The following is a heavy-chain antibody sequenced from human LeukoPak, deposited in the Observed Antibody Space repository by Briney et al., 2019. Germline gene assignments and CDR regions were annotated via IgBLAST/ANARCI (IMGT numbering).Heavy chain of an antibody. Sequence: ASVKVSCKASGYTFTSYDINWVRQATGQGLEWMGWMNPNSGNTGYAQRFQGRVTMTRNTSISTAYMELSSLRSEGTAVYYCARAEYSSGWPIYYYYGMDVWGQGTTVTVSS. CDR2: MNPNSGNT. CDR1: GYTFTSYD. V-gene: IGHV1-8*01. J-gene: IGHJ6*02. CDR3: ARAEYSSGWPIYYYYGMDV. D-gene: IGHD6-19*01.